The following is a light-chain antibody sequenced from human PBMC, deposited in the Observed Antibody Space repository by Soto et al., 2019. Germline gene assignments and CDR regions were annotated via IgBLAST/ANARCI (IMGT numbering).Light chain of an antibody. Sequence: QSVLTQPPSVSGAPGQRVTISCTGTSFNIGAGYDVQWYQQSPGTAPKLLMYGNIYRLSGVPDRFSGSKSGTSASLAITGLQAEDEADYYCQSYDGIGVVFGGGTKLTVL. CDR1: SFNIGAGYD. V-gene: IGLV1-40*01. J-gene: IGLJ2*01. CDR3: QSYDGIGVV. CDR2: GNI.